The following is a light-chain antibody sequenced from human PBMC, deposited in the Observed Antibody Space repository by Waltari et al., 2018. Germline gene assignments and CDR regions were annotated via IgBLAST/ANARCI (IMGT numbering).Light chain of an antibody. Sequence: QAVVTQEPSLTVSPGGTVTLTCDSSTGTVTSSHYPYWFQQKPGQAPRTLIYDTTNRQSWPPDRFSGALLGGKAALTLSGAQPEDEADYYCLLSYGRARVFGGGTKLTVL. V-gene: IGLV7-46*01. CDR1: TGTVTSSHY. J-gene: IGLJ3*02. CDR2: DTT. CDR3: LLSYGRARV.